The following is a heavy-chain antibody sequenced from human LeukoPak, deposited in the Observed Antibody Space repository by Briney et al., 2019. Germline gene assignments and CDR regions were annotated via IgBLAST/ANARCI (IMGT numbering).Heavy chain of an antibody. CDR1: GFTFSIYA. Sequence: PGGSLRLSCAASGFTFSIYAMNWVRQAPGKGLEWVSAISFSGGSTYYADSVKGRFTISRHNSKNTLYLQMNSLRVEDTAVYYCSKSQPAAISWFDPWGQGTLVTVSS. CDR2: ISFSGGST. CDR3: SKSQPAAISWFDP. J-gene: IGHJ5*02. D-gene: IGHD2-2*02. V-gene: IGHV3-23*01.